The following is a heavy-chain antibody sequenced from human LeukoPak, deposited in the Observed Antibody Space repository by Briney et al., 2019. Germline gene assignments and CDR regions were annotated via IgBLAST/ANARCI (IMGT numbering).Heavy chain of an antibody. CDR3: AREGYSYGPLGY. Sequence: KPSETLSLTCTVSGGSISSSSYYWSWIRQPPGKGLEWIGYIYYSGSTNYNPSLKSRVTISVDTSKNQFSLKLSSVTAADTAVYYCAREGYSYGPLGYWGQGTLVTVSS. CDR1: GGSISSSSYY. D-gene: IGHD5-18*01. V-gene: IGHV4-61*01. J-gene: IGHJ4*02. CDR2: IYYSGST.